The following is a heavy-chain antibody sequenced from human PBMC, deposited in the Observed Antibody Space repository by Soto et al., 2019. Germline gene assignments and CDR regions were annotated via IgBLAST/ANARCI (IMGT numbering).Heavy chain of an antibody. Sequence: GGSLRLSCAASGFTFSSYGMHWVRQAPGKGLEWVAVISYDGSNKYYADSVKGRFTISRDNSKNTLYLQMNSLRAEDTAVYYCAKDLGFEYSSSSPDYWGQGTLVTVSS. CDR1: GFTFSSYG. V-gene: IGHV3-30*18. CDR3: AKDLGFEYSSSSPDY. CDR2: ISYDGSNK. J-gene: IGHJ4*02. D-gene: IGHD6-6*01.